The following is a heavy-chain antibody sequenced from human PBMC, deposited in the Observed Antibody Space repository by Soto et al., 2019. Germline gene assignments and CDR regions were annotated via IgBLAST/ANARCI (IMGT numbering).Heavy chain of an antibody. D-gene: IGHD3-3*01. Sequence: GGSLRLSCAASGFTFSSYGMHWVRQAPGKGLEWVAVISYDGSNKYYADSVKGRFTISRDNSKNTLYLQMNSLRAEDTAVYYCAKDDLSRITIFGVVITVPDFGNYYYGMDVWGQGTTVTVSS. CDR2: ISYDGSNK. J-gene: IGHJ6*02. V-gene: IGHV3-30*18. CDR3: AKDDLSRITIFGVVITVPDFGNYYYGMDV. CDR1: GFTFSSYG.